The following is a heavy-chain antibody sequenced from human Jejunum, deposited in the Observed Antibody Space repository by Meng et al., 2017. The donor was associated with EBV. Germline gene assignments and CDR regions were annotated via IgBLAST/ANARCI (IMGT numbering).Heavy chain of an antibody. J-gene: IGHJ4*02. Sequence: QVEVVESGGGVVQPVRSLRLSCAASGFSFSSYGMHWVRQAPGKGLEWVAFISSSGFNKDYSDSVKGRFTISRDTSKNTLYLQMNSLRAEDTAVYFCAKDRVATIFDSWGQGTLVTVSS. V-gene: IGHV3-30*18. D-gene: IGHD5-12*01. CDR2: ISSSGFNK. CDR3: AKDRVATIFDS. CDR1: GFSFSSYG.